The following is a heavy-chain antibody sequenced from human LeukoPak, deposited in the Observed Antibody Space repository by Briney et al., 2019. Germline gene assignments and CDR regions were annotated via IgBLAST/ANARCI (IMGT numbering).Heavy chain of an antibody. D-gene: IGHD2-2*02. V-gene: IGHV1-18*01. Sequence: ASVKVSCKASGGTFSSYAISWVRQAPGQGLEWMGWISAYNGNTNYAQKLQGRVTMTTDTSTSTAYMELRSLRSDDTAVYYCARDRLYCSSTSCYTGKYYYGMDVWGQGTTVTVSS. J-gene: IGHJ6*02. CDR3: ARDRLYCSSTSCYTGKYYYGMDV. CDR1: GGTFSSYA. CDR2: ISAYNGNT.